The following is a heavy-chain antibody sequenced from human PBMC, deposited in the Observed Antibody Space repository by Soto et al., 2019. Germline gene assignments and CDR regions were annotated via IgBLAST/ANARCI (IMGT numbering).Heavy chain of an antibody. D-gene: IGHD5-12*01. CDR3: ARGRGYSGDDHYYYFDMDV. J-gene: IGHJ6*02. CDR2: SIPIFGTA. Sequence: QVQLVQSGAEVKKPGSSVKVSCKASGGTFNNYPITWVRQAPGQRLEWMGGSIPIFGTANYAQKFQGRVTISVDESTSTAYMELSSLRSEDTAVYYCARGRGYSGDDHYYYFDMDVWGQGTTVTVSS. CDR1: GGTFNNYP. V-gene: IGHV1-69*01.